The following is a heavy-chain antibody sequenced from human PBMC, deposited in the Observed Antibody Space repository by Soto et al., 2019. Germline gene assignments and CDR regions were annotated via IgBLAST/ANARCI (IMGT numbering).Heavy chain of an antibody. CDR3: ARHHYDSWSGYLWDMDV. J-gene: IGHJ6*03. CDR2: IYYSGTT. Sequence: PSETLSLTCTVSGDSISGYYWTWIRQPPGKGLDWIGYIYYSGTTNYNPSLESRLTISVDTSKNQFSLRLSSVTAADTAVYYCARHHYDSWSGYLWDMDVWGKGTTVTVSS. V-gene: IGHV4-59*08. D-gene: IGHD3-3*01. CDR1: GDSISGYY.